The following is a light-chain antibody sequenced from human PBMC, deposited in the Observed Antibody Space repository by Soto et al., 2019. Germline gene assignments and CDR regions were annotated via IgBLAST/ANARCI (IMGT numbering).Light chain of an antibody. V-gene: IGKV1-33*01. CDR2: DAS. CDR3: QQYDNLPLT. Sequence: IRMTQSPSSFSASTGDRVTITCRASQDISNYLNWYQRKPGKAPKLLIYDASNLETGVPSRFSGSGSGTDFTFTISSLQPEDIATYYCQQYDNLPLTFGGGTKVDIK. CDR1: QDISNY. J-gene: IGKJ4*01.